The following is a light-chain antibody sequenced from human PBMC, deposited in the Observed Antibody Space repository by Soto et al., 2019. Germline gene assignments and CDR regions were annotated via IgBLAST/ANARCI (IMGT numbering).Light chain of an antibody. CDR2: AAS. CDR1: QSMSSY. CDR3: QQSYCTPPWT. J-gene: IGKJ1*01. V-gene: IGKV1-39*01. Sequence: DIQMTKSPSSRSASVGDRVTITCRASQSMSSYLNWYQQKPAKATKLLIYAASSLQSGVPSRFIGSGSGKDLTLTISSLQPDDFATYCGQQSYCTPPWTCGQGTKVEIK.